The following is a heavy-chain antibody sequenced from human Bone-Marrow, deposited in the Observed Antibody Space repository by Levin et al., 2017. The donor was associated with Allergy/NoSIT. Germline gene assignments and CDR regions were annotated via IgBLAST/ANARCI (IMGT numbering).Heavy chain of an antibody. CDR2: IRRKSDGGTT. Sequence: LSLTCAASGFTFRNVWMSWVRQVPGKGLEWVGRIRRKSDGGTTEYTAPVKGRFTISRDDSENMLYLQMNGLKTEDTAVYYCTTLYNPAYWGQGALVTVSS. CDR3: TTLYNPAY. V-gene: IGHV3-15*01. J-gene: IGHJ4*02. CDR1: GFTFRNVW. D-gene: IGHD1-14*01.